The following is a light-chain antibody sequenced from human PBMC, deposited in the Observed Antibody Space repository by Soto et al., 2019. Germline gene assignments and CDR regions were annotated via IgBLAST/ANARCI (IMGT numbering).Light chain of an antibody. CDR3: QQYNSYSEA. J-gene: IGKJ1*01. Sequence: VQLTQSPSFLSTSFGDRVTITCRASQGIGSYLAWYQQKPGKAPKFLICLASTLQSGVPSRFSGSGSGTEFTLTISSLQPDDFATYYCQQYNSYSEAFGQGTKVDI. CDR1: QGIGSY. CDR2: LAS. V-gene: IGKV1-9*01.